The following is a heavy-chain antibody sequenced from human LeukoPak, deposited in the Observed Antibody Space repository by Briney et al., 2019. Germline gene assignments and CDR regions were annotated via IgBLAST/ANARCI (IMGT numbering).Heavy chain of an antibody. V-gene: IGHV1-69*05. CDR2: IIPIFGTA. CDR1: GGTFSSYA. CDR3: AAYYDSSGYYYSFDY. D-gene: IGHD3-22*01. J-gene: IGHJ4*02. Sequence: SVKVSCKASGGTFSSYAISWVRQAPGQGLEWMGGIIPIFGTANYAQKFQGRVTITTDESTSTAYMELSSLRSEDTAVYYCAAYYDSSGYYYSFDYWGQGTLVTVSS.